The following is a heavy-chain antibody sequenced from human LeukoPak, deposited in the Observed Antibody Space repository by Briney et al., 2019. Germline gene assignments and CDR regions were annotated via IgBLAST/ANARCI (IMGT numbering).Heavy chain of an antibody. CDR2: IYHSGST. Sequence: SETLSPTCTVSGYSITNGYYWGWIRQPPGKGLEWIGSIYHSGSTFYNPSLKSRVTISVDPSKNQFSLKLNSVIVADTAVYYCGRDQDYYGSGSHGPDHWGQGILVTV. D-gene: IGHD3-10*01. V-gene: IGHV4-38-2*02. J-gene: IGHJ5*02. CDR1: GYSITNGYY. CDR3: GRDQDYYGSGSHGPDH.